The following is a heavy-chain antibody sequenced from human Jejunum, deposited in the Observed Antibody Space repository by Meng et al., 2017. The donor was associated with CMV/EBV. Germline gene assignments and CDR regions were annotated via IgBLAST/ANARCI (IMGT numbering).Heavy chain of an antibody. CDR2: IYWDDDK. V-gene: IGHV2-5*02. D-gene: IGHD1-1*01. Sequence: SLTSSPGGVVWIRQPTGKALEWLAFIYWDDDKRYSPSLKSRLTITKDAPKNQVVLTMTNMGPADTATYHCVHRRDYSGNWNGGSVDFWGQGALVTVSS. CDR1: SLTSSPGG. CDR3: VHRRDYSGNWNGGSVDF. J-gene: IGHJ4*02.